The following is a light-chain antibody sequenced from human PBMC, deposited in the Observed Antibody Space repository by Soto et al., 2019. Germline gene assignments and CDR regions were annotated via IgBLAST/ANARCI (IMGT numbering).Light chain of an antibody. J-gene: IGKJ4*01. CDR2: GAS. V-gene: IGKV3-15*01. Sequence: EIVLTQSPGTLSLSPGERATLSCRASQSVSSSYLAWYQQKPGQPPRLLIYGASTRATGIPARFSGSGSGTEFTLTIKSLQSEDFAVYYCQQDNNWPPLTFGGGTMVDIK. CDR1: QSVSSSY. CDR3: QQDNNWPPLT.